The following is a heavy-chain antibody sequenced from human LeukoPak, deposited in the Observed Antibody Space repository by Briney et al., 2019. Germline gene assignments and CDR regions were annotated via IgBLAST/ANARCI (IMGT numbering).Heavy chain of an antibody. D-gene: IGHD6-19*01. CDR1: GGSISSYY. CDR3: ARGKEVAGNRFDP. V-gene: IGHV4-59*01. Sequence: SETLSLTCTASGGSISSYYWSWIRQPPGKGLEWIGYIYYSGSTNYNPSLKSRVTISVDTSKNQFSLKLSSVTAADTAVYYCARGKEVAGNRFDPWGQGTLVTVSS. CDR2: IYYSGST. J-gene: IGHJ5*02.